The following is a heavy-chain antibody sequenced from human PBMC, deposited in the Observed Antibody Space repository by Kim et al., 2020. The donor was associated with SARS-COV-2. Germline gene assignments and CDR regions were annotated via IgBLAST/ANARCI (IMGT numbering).Heavy chain of an antibody. J-gene: IGHJ6*02. CDR3: AREVRGVIYYYNAMDV. Sequence: GGSLRLSCVASGFTFSSYWMHWVRQAPGKGLVWVSRINTDGSSTSYADSVKGRFTISRDNAKNTLYVQMSSLRAEDTAVYFCAREVRGVIYYYNAMDVWGQGTTVTVSS. D-gene: IGHD3-10*01. CDR1: GFTFSSYW. CDR2: INTDGSST. V-gene: IGHV3-74*01.